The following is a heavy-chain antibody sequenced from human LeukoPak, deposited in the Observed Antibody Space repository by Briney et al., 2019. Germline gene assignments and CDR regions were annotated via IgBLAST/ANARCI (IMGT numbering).Heavy chain of an antibody. J-gene: IGHJ5*02. CDR3: ARGTYSNHANWFDP. Sequence: GGSLRLSCAASGFTFSSYDMHWVRQATGKGLEWVSAIGTAGDTYYPGSVKGRFTISRESAKNSLYLQMNSLRAGDTAVYYCARGTYSNHANWFDPWGQRTLVTVSS. CDR2: IGTAGDT. CDR1: GFTFSSYD. D-gene: IGHD4-11*01. V-gene: IGHV3-13*01.